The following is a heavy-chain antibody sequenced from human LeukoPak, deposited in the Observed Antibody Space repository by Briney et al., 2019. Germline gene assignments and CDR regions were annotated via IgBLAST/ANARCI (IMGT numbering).Heavy chain of an antibody. CDR3: ARPNYYDSSGYYYDY. CDR1: GGTFSSYY. V-gene: IGHV1-46*01. CDR2: INPSGGST. Sequence: ASVKVSCKASGGTFSSYYMHWVRQAPGQGLEWMGIINPSGGSTSYAQKFQGRVTMTRDMSTSTVYMELSSLRSEDTAVYYCARPNYYDSSGYYYDYWGQGTLATVSS. D-gene: IGHD3-22*01. J-gene: IGHJ4*02.